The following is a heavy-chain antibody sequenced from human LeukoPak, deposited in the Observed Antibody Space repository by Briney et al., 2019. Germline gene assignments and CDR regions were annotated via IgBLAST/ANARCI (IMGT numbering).Heavy chain of an antibody. Sequence: GASVKVSCKASGYTFTGYYMHWVRQAPGQGLEWMGWINPNSGDTNYAQKFQGRVTMTRDTSISTAYMELSRLRSDDTAVYYCARWVSGSYHRAYYFDYWGQGTLVTVSS. CDR3: ARWVSGSYHRAYYFDY. D-gene: IGHD1-26*01. CDR1: GYTFTGYY. J-gene: IGHJ4*02. CDR2: INPNSGDT. V-gene: IGHV1-2*02.